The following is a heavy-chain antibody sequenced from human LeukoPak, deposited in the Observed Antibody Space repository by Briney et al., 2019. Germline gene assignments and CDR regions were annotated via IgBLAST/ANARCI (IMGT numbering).Heavy chain of an antibody. V-gene: IGHV3-30*04. Sequence: PGRSLRLSCAASGFTFSTYAIHRVRQAPGKGLEWVAVISFDGVNTFYADSVKGRFTISRDNSNNTVYLQMNNLRPEDTAVFYCARGQGYESYYMDVWGKGTTVSVSS. J-gene: IGHJ6*03. CDR3: ARGQGYESYYMDV. CDR2: ISFDGVNT. CDR1: GFTFSTYA. D-gene: IGHD2-2*01.